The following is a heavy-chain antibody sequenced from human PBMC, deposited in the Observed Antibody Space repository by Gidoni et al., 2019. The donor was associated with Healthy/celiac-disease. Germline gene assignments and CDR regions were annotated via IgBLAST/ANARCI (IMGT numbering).Heavy chain of an antibody. D-gene: IGHD5-18*01. Sequence: QAQLVQSGAEAKTPGDSVKVSCKANGDTYTGYYMHWVRPAPEQGLEWMGWINPNSSCTNYAQKFQGRVTITRDTSISTAYMELSRLRSDDTAVYYCARASAGDTAMVDYWGQGTLVTVSS. V-gene: IGHV1-2*02. CDR3: ARASAGDTAMVDY. CDR1: GDTYTGYY. J-gene: IGHJ4*02. CDR2: INPNSSCT.